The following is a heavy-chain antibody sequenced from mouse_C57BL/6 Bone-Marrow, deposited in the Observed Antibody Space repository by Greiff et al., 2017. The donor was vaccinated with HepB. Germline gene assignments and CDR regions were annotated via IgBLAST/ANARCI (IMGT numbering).Heavy chain of an antibody. CDR3: ARNPSKWDDAMDY. Sequence: EVQGVESGGGLVKPGGSLKLSCAASGFTFSDYGMHWVRQAPEKGLEWVAYISSGSSTIYYADTVKGRFTISRDNAKNTLFLQMTSLRSEDTAMYYCARNPSKWDDAMDYWGQGTSVTVSS. CDR2: ISSGSSTI. J-gene: IGHJ4*01. D-gene: IGHD1-3*01. CDR1: GFTFSDYG. V-gene: IGHV5-17*01.